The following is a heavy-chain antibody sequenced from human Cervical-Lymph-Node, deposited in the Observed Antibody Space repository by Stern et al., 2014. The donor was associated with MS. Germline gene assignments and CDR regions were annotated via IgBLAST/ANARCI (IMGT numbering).Heavy chain of an antibody. J-gene: IGHJ5*02. Sequence: VQLVESGGGLVKPGGSLRLSCAASGFTFSDYYMSWIRQAPGKGLEWISYISSRSRTIDYAGSVKGRFTISRDNAENSLFLQMDSLRADDTAIYYCAREMSGSFWDLWGQGTLVTVSS. D-gene: IGHD1-26*01. CDR3: AREMSGSFWDL. CDR1: GFTFSDYY. V-gene: IGHV3-11*01. CDR2: ISSRSRTI.